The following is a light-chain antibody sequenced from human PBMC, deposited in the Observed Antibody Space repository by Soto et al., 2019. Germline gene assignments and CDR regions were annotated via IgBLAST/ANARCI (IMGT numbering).Light chain of an antibody. J-gene: IGLJ1*01. CDR2: DNN. V-gene: IGLV1-51*01. Sequence: QSVLTHPPSVSAAPVQKVTISCSGSSSNIGNNYVSWYQQLPGTAPKLLIYDNNKRPSGIPDRFSCYKSGTSATLGITGLQAGDEADYYCGTWDSSIRXIYVFGKGTEV. CDR1: SSNIGNNY. CDR3: GTWDSSIRXIYV.